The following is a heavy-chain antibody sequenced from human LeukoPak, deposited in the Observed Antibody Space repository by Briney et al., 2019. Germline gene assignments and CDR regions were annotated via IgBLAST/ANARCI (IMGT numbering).Heavy chain of an antibody. CDR1: GYTXTSYY. D-gene: IGHD2-15*01. Sequence: GASVKVSCKASGYTXTSYYMHGVRQAPGQGLEWMGIINPSGGSTSYAQKFQGRVTMTRDTSTSTVYMELSSLRSEDTAVYYCAGEAVVVAARAFDYWGRGTLVTVSS. V-gene: IGHV1-46*01. CDR2: INPSGGST. CDR3: AGEAVVVAARAFDY. J-gene: IGHJ4*02.